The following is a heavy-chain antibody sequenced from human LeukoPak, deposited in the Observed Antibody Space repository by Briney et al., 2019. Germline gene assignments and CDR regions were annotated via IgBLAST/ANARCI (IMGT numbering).Heavy chain of an antibody. CDR1: GGSISSYY. J-gene: IGHJ4*02. V-gene: IGHV4-4*09. Sequence: SETLSLTCSVSGGSISSYYWSWIRQPPGKGLEWIGYIYTSGSTNYNPSLKSRVTISVDTSKNQFSLKLSSVTAADTAVYYCARVRSGGYYADFDYWGQGTLVTVSS. CDR2: IYTSGST. D-gene: IGHD3-22*01. CDR3: ARVRSGGYYADFDY.